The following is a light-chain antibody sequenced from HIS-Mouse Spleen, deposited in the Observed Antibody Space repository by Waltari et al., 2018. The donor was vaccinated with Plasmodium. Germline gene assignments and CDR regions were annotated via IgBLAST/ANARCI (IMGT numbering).Light chain of an antibody. CDR2: RDS. V-gene: IGLV3-9*01. CDR1: HIGSKH. J-gene: IGLJ2*01. CDR3: QVWDSSTVV. Sequence: SYELPQPLSVSVALVQTARITCGVNHIGSKHVHWYQQKPGQAPVLVIYRDSNRPSGIPERFSGSNSGNTATLTISRAQAGDEADYYCQVWDSSTVVFGGGTKLTVL.